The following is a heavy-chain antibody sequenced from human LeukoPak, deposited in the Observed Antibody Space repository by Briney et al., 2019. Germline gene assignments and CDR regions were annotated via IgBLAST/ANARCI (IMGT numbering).Heavy chain of an antibody. V-gene: IGHV3-7*01. CDR3: ASQYCSSTSCYSYYYMDV. Sequence: GGSLRLSCAASGFTFSSYSMNWVRQAPGKGLEWVANINQDGSGEYYVDSVKGRFTISRDNAKNTLYLQMNSLRAEDTAVYYCASQYCSSTSCYSYYYMDVWGKGTTVTVSS. J-gene: IGHJ6*03. CDR2: INQDGSGE. D-gene: IGHD2-2*01. CDR1: GFTFSSYS.